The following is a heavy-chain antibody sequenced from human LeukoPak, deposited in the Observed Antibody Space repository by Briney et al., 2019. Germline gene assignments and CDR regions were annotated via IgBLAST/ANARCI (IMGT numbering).Heavy chain of an antibody. CDR1: GYTLTELS. V-gene: IGHV1-24*01. Sequence: GASVKVSCKVSGYTLTELSMHWVRQAPGKGREGMGGFDPEDGETIYAQKFQGRVTMTEDTSTDTAYMELSSLRSEDTAVYYCATPLYGSGSYGPDYWGQGTLVTVSS. CDR2: FDPEDGET. CDR3: ATPLYGSGSYGPDY. D-gene: IGHD3-10*01. J-gene: IGHJ4*02.